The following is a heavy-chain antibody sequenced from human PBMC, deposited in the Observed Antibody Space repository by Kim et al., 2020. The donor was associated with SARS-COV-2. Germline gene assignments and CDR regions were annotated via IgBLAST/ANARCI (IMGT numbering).Heavy chain of an antibody. V-gene: IGHV3-33*06. CDR1: GFTFSSYG. CDR3: AKDRHSSGWYEGLD. Sequence: GGSLRLSCAASGFTFSSYGMHWVRQAPGKGLEWVAVIWYDGSNKYYADSVKGRFTISRDNSKNTLYLQMNSLRAEDTAVYYCAKDRHSSGWYEGLDWGQGTLVTVSS. D-gene: IGHD6-19*01. CDR2: IWYDGSNK. J-gene: IGHJ4*02.